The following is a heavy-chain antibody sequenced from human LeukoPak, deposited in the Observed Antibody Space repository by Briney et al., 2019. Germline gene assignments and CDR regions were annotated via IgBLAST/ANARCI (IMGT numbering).Heavy chain of an antibody. D-gene: IGHD3-10*01. J-gene: IGHJ5*02. V-gene: IGHV4-61*02. Sequence: SQTLSLTCTVSGGSISSGDYYWSWIRQPAGKGLEWIGRIYTSGSTNYNPSLKSRVTISVDTSKNQFSLKLGSVTAADTAVYYCARGGESYKTVWFGELPTGWFDPWGQGTLVTVSS. CDR2: IYTSGST. CDR1: GGSISSGDYY. CDR3: ARGGESYKTVWFGELPTGWFDP.